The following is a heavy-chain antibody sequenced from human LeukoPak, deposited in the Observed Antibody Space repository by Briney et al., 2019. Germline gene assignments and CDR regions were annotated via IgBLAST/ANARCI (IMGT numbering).Heavy chain of an antibody. CDR3: AGGRKSRPYSNYYYYMDV. CDR2: INHSGST. D-gene: IGHD4-11*01. V-gene: IGHV4-34*01. J-gene: IGHJ6*03. CDR1: GGSFSGYY. Sequence: SETLSLTCAVYGGSFSGYYWSWIRQPPGKGLEWIGEINHSGSTNYNPSLKSRVTISVDTSKNQFSLKLSSVTAADTAVYYCAGGRKSRPYSNYYYYMDVWGKGTTVTVSS.